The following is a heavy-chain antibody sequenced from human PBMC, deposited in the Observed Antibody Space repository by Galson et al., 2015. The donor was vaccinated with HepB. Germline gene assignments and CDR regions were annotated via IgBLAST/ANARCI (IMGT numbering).Heavy chain of an antibody. CDR1: GYTFTSYG. V-gene: IGHV1-18*04. CDR3: ARDNDRYSSSCFDY. J-gene: IGHJ4*02. Sequence: SVKVSCKASGYTFTSYGISWVRQAPGQGLEWMGWISAYNGNTNYAQKLQGRVTMTTDTSTSTAYMELRSLRSDDTAVYYCARDNDRYSSSCFDYWGQGTLVTVSS. D-gene: IGHD6-13*01. CDR2: ISAYNGNT.